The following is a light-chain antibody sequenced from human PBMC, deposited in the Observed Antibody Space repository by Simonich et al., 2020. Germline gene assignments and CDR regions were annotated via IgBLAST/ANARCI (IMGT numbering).Light chain of an antibody. CDR1: QGGSAGC. V-gene: IGKV3-20*01. CDR2: GAT. J-gene: IGKJ2*01. CDR3: QQYGSSPPYT. Sequence: PPAGRGRQGGSAGCVAGYQPNAGQAPRLLIYGATSRATGIPDRVSGRGSGTDFTLTISRLEPEDFAVYYCQQYGSSPPYTFGQGTKLEIK.